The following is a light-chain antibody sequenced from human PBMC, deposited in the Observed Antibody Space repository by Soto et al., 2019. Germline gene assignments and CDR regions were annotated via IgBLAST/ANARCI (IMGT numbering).Light chain of an antibody. CDR3: LKGKQWPRT. J-gene: IGKJ1*01. Sequence: DVVLTQSPVSLPVTLGQPASISCMSSQSLVHSDGNTYLNWFQQRPGHSPRRLVYRVSNRDSGVPDNFSGSGSGTNFTLKIRSVEAEDIGVYYCLKGKQWPRTFGQGTKVEIK. CDR2: RVS. CDR1: QSLVHSDGNTY. V-gene: IGKV2-30*02.